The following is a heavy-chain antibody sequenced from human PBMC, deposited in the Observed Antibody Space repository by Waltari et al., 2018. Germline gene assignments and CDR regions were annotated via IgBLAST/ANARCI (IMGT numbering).Heavy chain of an antibody. CDR3: ARDREGDPDSDFDY. Sequence: EVQLVESGGGLVKPGGSLRLSCAASGFTFSSYSMNWVRQAPGKGLEWVSSISSSSSYIYYADSVKGRFTISRDNAKNSLYLQMNSLRAEDTAVYYCARDREGDPDSDFDYWGQGTLVTVSS. J-gene: IGHJ4*02. V-gene: IGHV3-21*01. CDR2: ISSSSSYI. CDR1: GFTFSSYS. D-gene: IGHD2-21*02.